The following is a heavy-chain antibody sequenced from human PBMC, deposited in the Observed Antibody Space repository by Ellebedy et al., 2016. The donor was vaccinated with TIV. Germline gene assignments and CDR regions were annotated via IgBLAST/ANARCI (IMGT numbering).Heavy chain of an antibody. CDR2: ISYDGSNK. Sequence: GGSLRLSCAASGFTFSSYAMHWVRQAPGKGLEWVAVISYDGSNKYYADSVKGRFTISRDNSKNTLYLQMNSLRAEDTAVYYCARDGLGFTMVRYGMDVWGQGTTVTVSS. V-gene: IGHV3-30-3*01. CDR1: GFTFSSYA. D-gene: IGHD3-10*01. CDR3: ARDGLGFTMVRYGMDV. J-gene: IGHJ6*02.